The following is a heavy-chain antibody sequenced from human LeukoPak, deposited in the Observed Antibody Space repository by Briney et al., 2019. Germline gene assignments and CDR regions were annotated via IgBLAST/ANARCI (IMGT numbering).Heavy chain of an antibody. CDR3: ANLYDFWTGDY. Sequence: GGSLRLSCAASGFTLSSYAMSWVRQAPGKGLEWVSAISGSGGSTYYADSVKGRFTISRDNSKNTLYLQMNSLRAEVTAVYYCANLYDFWTGDYWGEGTLVTVSS. V-gene: IGHV3-23*01. CDR1: GFTLSSYA. D-gene: IGHD3-3*01. J-gene: IGHJ4*02. CDR2: ISGSGGST.